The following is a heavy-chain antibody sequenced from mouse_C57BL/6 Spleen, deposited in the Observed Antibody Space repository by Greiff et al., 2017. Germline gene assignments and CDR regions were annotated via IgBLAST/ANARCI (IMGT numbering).Heavy chain of an antibody. J-gene: IGHJ4*01. Sequence: VQLVESGPGMVKPSQSLSLTCTVTGYSITSGYDWHWIRHFPGNKLEWMGYISYSGRTNYNPSLKSRISITHDTSKNHFFLKLNSVTTEDTATYYCARGPCYDGSTMDYWGQGTSVTVSS. CDR1: GYSITSGYD. V-gene: IGHV3-1*01. CDR2: ISYSGRT. CDR3: ARGPCYDGSTMDY. D-gene: IGHD2-3*01.